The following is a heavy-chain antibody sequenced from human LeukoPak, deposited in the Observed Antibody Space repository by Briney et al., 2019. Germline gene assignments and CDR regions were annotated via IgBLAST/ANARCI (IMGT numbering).Heavy chain of an antibody. Sequence: ASVKVSCKASGYTFTSYGISWVRQAPGQGLEWMGWINPNSGGTNYAQKFQGRVTMTRDTSISTAYMELSRLRSDDTAVYYCARVRDGGRIDYWGQGTLVTVSS. CDR1: GYTFTSYG. J-gene: IGHJ4*02. V-gene: IGHV1-2*02. CDR2: INPNSGGT. CDR3: ARVRDGGRIDY. D-gene: IGHD4-23*01.